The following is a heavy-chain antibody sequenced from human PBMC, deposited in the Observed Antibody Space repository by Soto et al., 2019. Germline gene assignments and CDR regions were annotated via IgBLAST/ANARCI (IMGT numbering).Heavy chain of an antibody. J-gene: IGHJ6*02. CDR3: ARAHYDSSSYYFTYGMDV. CDR2: INHSGAT. CDR1: GGPFSSYS. D-gene: IGHD3-22*01. Sequence: LSLTCAVYGGPFSSYSWSWIRQSPGKGLEWIGEINHSGATYYNPSLKSRVTIPVDRSKNQLSLNLSSVTAADTAVYYCARAHYDSSSYYFTYGMDVWGQGTTVTVSS. V-gene: IGHV4-34*01.